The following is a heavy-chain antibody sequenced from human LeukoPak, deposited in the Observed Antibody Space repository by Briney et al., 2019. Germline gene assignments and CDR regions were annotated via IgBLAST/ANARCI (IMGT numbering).Heavy chain of an antibody. CDR2: ISAYNGNT. D-gene: IGHD5-18*01. V-gene: IGHV1-18*04. CDR3: GRAGYSYGYVGYFDY. CDR1: GYTFSIYS. J-gene: IGHJ4*02. Sequence: GASLKVSCKASGYTFSIYSIAWVRQAPGQGLEWMGWISAYNGNTKYAQKFQGRVTMTTDTSTSTAYVELRSLRSDDTAVYYCGRAGYSYGYVGYFDYWGQGTLVTVSS.